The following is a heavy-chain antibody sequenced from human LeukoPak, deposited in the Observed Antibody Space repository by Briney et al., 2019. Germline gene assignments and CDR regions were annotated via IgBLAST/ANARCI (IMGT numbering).Heavy chain of an antibody. CDR1: GGSFSGYY. Sequence: ETLSLTCAVYGGSFSGYYWSWIRQPPGKGLEWIGEINHSGSTNYNPSLKSRVTISVDTSKNQFSLKLSSVTAADTAVYYCARGRRYYYDSSGYYPFDYWGQGTLVTVSS. J-gene: IGHJ4*02. CDR2: INHSGST. CDR3: ARGRRYYYDSSGYYPFDY. V-gene: IGHV4-34*01. D-gene: IGHD3-22*01.